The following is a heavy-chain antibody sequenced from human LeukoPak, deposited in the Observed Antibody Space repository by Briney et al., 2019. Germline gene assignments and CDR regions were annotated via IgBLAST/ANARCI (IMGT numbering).Heavy chain of an antibody. CDR2: VSGGGDVT. D-gene: IGHD6-19*01. J-gene: IGHJ4*02. CDR3: ARDGHSSGWNFDF. V-gene: IGHV3-23*01. CDR1: GFTCASYA. Sequence: PGGSLRLSCTASGFTCASYALSWVRQAPGKGLEWVSGVSGGGDVTYYADSVKGRFTISRDNSKNILYLQMTSLRVEDTAVYFCARDGHSSGWNFDFWGQGTLVTVSS.